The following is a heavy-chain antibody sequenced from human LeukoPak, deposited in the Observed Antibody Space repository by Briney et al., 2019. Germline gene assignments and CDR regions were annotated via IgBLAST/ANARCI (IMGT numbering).Heavy chain of an antibody. V-gene: IGHV3-30*02. CDR3: AKDGKYIVGATSFDY. J-gene: IGHJ4*02. D-gene: IGHD1-26*01. CDR2: IRYDGSNK. Sequence: PGGSLRLSCAASGFTFSSYGMHWVRQAPGKGLEWVAFIRYDGSNKNSADSVKGRFTISRDNSKNTLYLQMNSLRAEDTAVYYCAKDGKYIVGATSFDYWGQGTLVPVSS. CDR1: GFTFSSYG.